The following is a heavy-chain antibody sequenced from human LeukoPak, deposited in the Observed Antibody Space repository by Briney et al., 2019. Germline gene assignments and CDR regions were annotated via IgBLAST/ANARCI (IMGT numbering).Heavy chain of an antibody. D-gene: IGHD3-3*01. CDR3: AKFPKSESYFDY. CDR2: ISGGGGST. V-gene: IGHV3-23*01. J-gene: IGHJ4*02. Sequence: PGGSLRLSCAASGFTFSRNAMSWVRQAPGKGLEWVSAISGGGGSTYYADSVKGRFTISRDNSRNTLCLQMNSLRAEDTAVYYCAKFPKSESYFDYWGQGTLVTVSS. CDR1: GFTFSRNA.